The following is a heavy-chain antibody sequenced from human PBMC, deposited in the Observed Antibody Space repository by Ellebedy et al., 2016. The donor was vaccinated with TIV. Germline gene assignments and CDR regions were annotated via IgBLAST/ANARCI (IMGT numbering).Heavy chain of an antibody. D-gene: IGHD2-21*01. CDR1: GIIVSDYF. CDR2: LYPDAKT. CDR3: ARDPGGGGDFGDNWFDP. J-gene: IGHJ5*02. V-gene: IGHV3-66*01. Sequence: PGGSLRLSCEASGIIVSDYFMNWVRQAPGKGLEWVSVLYPDAKTHYTDSVNGRFIVSRDSSKNTLYLQMNSLTAEDTAVYYCARDPGGGGDFGDNWFDPWGQGTLVTVSS.